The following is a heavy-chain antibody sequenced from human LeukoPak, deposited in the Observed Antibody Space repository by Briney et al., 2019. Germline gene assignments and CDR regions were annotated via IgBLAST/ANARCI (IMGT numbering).Heavy chain of an antibody. Sequence: PGGSLRLSCAASGFTFSSYAMSWVRQAPGKGLEWVSAISGSGGGTYYADSVKGRFTISRDNSKNTLYLQMNSLRAEDTAVYYCAKDNSMWGGYYFDYWGQGTLVTVSS. CDR2: ISGSGGGT. D-gene: IGHD3-16*01. V-gene: IGHV3-23*01. CDR3: AKDNSMWGGYYFDY. CDR1: GFTFSSYA. J-gene: IGHJ4*02.